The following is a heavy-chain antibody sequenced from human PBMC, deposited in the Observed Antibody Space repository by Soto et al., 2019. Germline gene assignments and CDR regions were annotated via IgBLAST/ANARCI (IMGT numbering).Heavy chain of an antibody. V-gene: IGHV5-51*01. D-gene: IGHD3-9*01. Sequence: AESLKISGKGSGYSFTGYWGGSVRQMTGKGLEWMGIIYPGDSDTRYSPSFQGQVAISADKSISTAYMQWSRQKASDTAMYYCARLGHYVILSGYSPFDYCGQGTLVTVSS. CDR2: IYPGDSDT. CDR3: ARLGHYVILSGYSPFDY. J-gene: IGHJ4*02. CDR1: GYSFTGYW.